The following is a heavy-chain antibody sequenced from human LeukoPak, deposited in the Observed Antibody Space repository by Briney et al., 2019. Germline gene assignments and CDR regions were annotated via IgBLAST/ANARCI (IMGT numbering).Heavy chain of an antibody. D-gene: IGHD6-13*01. CDR1: GGSISSYY. J-gene: IGHJ4*02. Sequence: SETLSLTCTVSGGSISSYYWSWIRQPPGKGLEWIGYIYYSGSTNYNPSLKSRVTISVDTSKNQFSLKVSSVTAADTAVYYCARGGGSWYADYWGQGILVTVSS. CDR2: IYYSGST. V-gene: IGHV4-59*01. CDR3: ARGGGSWYADY.